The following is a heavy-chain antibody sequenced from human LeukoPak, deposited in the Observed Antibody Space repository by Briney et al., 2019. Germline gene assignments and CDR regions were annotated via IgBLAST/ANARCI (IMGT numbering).Heavy chain of an antibody. J-gene: IGHJ4*02. Sequence: SETLSLTCTVSGGSISSYYWSWIRQPAGKGLKWIGRIYTSGSTNYNPSLKSRVTTSVDTSKNQFSLKLSSVTAADTAVYYCARDIEDTAMDYYFDYWGQGTLVTVSS. CDR1: GGSISSYY. CDR3: ARDIEDTAMDYYFDY. V-gene: IGHV4-4*07. CDR2: IYTSGST. D-gene: IGHD5-18*01.